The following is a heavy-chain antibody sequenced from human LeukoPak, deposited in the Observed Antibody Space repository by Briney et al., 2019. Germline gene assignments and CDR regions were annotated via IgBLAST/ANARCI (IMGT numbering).Heavy chain of an antibody. CDR1: GGSVSSGSYY. Sequence: PSETLSLTCTVSGGSVSSGSYYWSWIRQPPGKGLEWIGYIYYSGSTNYKPSLKSRVTISVDTSKNQFSLKLSSVTAADTAVYYCARDLGIAVRYNYYYYGMDVWGKGTTVTVSS. CDR2: IYYSGST. CDR3: ARDLGIAVRYNYYYYGMDV. J-gene: IGHJ6*04. D-gene: IGHD6-19*01. V-gene: IGHV4-61*01.